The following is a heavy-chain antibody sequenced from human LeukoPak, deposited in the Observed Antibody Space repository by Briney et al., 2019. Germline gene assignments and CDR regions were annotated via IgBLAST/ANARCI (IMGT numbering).Heavy chain of an antibody. CDR1: GFTFSSYA. CDR2: ISGSGGST. V-gene: IGHV3-23*01. Sequence: GGSLRLSCAASGFTFSSYAMSWVRQAPGKGLEWVSAISGSGGSTYYADSVKGRFTISRDNSKSTLYLQMNSLRAEDTAVYYCAKALAAGGPYYYGMDVWGQGTTVTVSS. D-gene: IGHD2-15*01. CDR3: AKALAAGGPYYYGMDV. J-gene: IGHJ6*02.